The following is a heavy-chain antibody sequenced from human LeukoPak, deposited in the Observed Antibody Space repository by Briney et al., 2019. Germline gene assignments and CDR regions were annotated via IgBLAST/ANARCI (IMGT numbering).Heavy chain of an antibody. CDR3: AKGPWTTVDDNWFDP. CDR2: ISWNSGSI. V-gene: IGHV3-9*01. Sequence: GGSLRLSCAASGFTFDDYAMHWVRQAPGKGLEWVSGISWNSGSIGYADSVKGRFPISRDNAKNSLYLQMNSLRAEDTALYYCAKGPWTTVDDNWFDPWGQGTLVTVSS. CDR1: GFTFDDYA. J-gene: IGHJ5*02. D-gene: IGHD4-23*01.